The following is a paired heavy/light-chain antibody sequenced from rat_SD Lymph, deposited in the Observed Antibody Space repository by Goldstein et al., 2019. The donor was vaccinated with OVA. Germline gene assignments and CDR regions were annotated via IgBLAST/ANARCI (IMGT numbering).Light chain of an antibody. CDR3: QQSYKYPLT. J-gene: IGKJ5*01. CDR1: EGISND. CDR2: ATS. V-gene: IGKV12S8*01. Sequence: DIQMTQSPASLSASLGETVSIECLASEGISNDLAWYQQKSGKPPQLLIYATSRLQDGVPSRFSGSGSGTRFSLKISGMQPEDEADYFCQQSYKYPLTFGSGTKLEIK.
Heavy chain of an antibody. CDR2: ISTRGTTT. CDR1: GFIFSNEY. Sequence: EVQLVESGGGRVQPGGSLKLSCAVSGFIFSNEYMAWVRQAPKKSLEWVATISTRGTTTYYPDSVRGRFTISRDNAKSSLYLQMNSLKSEDTATYYCARHGEYRFPFDYWGQGLMVTVSA. V-gene: IGHV5-25*01. D-gene: IGHD1-5*01. J-gene: IGHJ2*01. CDR3: ARHGEYRFPFDY.